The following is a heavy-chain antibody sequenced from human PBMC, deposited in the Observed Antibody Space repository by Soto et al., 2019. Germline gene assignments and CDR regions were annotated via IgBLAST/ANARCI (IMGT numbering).Heavy chain of an antibody. V-gene: IGHV3-7*01. CDR2: IKQDGSET. Sequence: EVQLVESGGGLVQPGGYQRVSCVASGFTFSAYWMTWVRQAPGQGLEWLANIKQDGSETHDLNGRFAISRDNAKNSLYLQMSSLRAEDTAVYYCARLRGDYFDNWGQGTLVTVSS. J-gene: IGHJ4*02. CDR3: ARLRGDYFDN. CDR1: GFTFSAYW.